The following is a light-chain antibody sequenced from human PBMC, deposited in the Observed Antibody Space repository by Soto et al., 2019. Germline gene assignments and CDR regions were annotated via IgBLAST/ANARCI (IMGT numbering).Light chain of an antibody. CDR1: QGIRND. CDR3: QQYNYFWA. J-gene: IGKJ1*01. Sequence: AIQMTQSPSSLSASVGDRVTITCRASQGIRNDLGWYQQKPGKAPKLLIYAASSLQSGVPSRFSGSGSGTDFTLTISSLQPEDFAPYYCQQYNYFWAFGHGPKVDIK. V-gene: IGKV1-6*01. CDR2: AAS.